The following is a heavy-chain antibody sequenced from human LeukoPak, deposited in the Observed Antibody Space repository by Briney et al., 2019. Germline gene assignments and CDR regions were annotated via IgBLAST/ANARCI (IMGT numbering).Heavy chain of an antibody. CDR1: GFTFDDYG. J-gene: IGHJ5*02. CDR2: ISSSGSTI. V-gene: IGHV3-11*01. CDR3: ATYRQVMLPFEA. D-gene: IGHD5-18*01. Sequence: GGSLRLSCAASGFTFDDYGMSWIRQAPGKGLEWVSYISSSGSTIYYADSVKGRFTISRDNAKNSLYLQMNSLRAEDTAIYYCATYRQVMLPFEAWGQGTLVTVSS.